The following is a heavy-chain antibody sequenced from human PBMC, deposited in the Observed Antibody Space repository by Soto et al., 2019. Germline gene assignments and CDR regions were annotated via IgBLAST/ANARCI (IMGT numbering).Heavy chain of an antibody. V-gene: IGHV4-61*01. CDR2: IYYTGST. CDR3: AREHSGYGMDV. Sequence: PSETLSLTCTVSGGSVSSGSYYWSWIRQPPGKGLEWIGYIYYTGSTNYNPSLKSRVTISVDTSKNQFSLKLSSVTAADTAVYYCAREHSGYGMDVWGQGTTVTVSS. D-gene: IGHD7-27*01. J-gene: IGHJ6*02. CDR1: GGSVSSGSYY.